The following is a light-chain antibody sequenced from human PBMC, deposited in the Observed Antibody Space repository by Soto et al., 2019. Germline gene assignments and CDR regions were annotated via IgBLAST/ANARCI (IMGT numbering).Light chain of an antibody. CDR2: GSS. CDR1: QSVSNNY. V-gene: IGKV3-20*01. J-gene: IGKJ2*01. Sequence: EVVLTQSPGTLSLSPGERATLSCRASQSVSNNYFAWYQQKPGQAPRLLIFGSSDRATGTPDRFSGSGSGTDFTLTISRLAPEDFAVYYCQQYGSSPPYTFGQGTKLEIK. CDR3: QQYGSSPPYT.